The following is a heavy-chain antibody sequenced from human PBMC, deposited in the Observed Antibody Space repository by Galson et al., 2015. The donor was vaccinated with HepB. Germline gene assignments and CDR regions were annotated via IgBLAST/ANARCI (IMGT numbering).Heavy chain of an antibody. CDR1: GFTFSDYY. D-gene: IGHD3-22*01. Sequence: SLRLSCAASGFTFSDYYMSWIRQAPGKGLEWVSYISSSSSYTNYADSVKGRFTISRDNAKNSLYLQMNSLRAEDTAVYYCARETSITMIVVVTHYGMDVWGQGTTVTVSS. CDR2: ISSSSSYT. CDR3: ARETSITMIVVVTHYGMDV. V-gene: IGHV3-11*05. J-gene: IGHJ6*02.